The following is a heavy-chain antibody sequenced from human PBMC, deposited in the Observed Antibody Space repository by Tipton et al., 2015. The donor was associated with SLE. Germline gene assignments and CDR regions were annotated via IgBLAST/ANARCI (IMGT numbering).Heavy chain of an antibody. V-gene: IGHV4-31*03. J-gene: IGHJ4*02. CDR3: ARGRFEYSSLLLDY. D-gene: IGHD6-6*01. Sequence: GLVKPSETLSLTCTVSGGSISSGGYYWNWIRQHPGKGLEWIGYIHYSGSTYYNPSLKSRISISVDTSKNQFSLKLSSVTAADTAVYYCARGRFEYSSLLLDYWGQGTLGTVSS. CDR1: GGSISSGGYY. CDR2: IHYSGST.